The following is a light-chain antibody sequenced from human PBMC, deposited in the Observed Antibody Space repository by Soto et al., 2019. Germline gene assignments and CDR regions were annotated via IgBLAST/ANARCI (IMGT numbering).Light chain of an antibody. V-gene: IGKV1-5*01. CDR3: QQYYSYPLT. J-gene: IGKJ5*01. CDR1: QSISSW. Sequence: IQMTQSPSPLSASVGDRVTITCRSSQSISSWLAWYQQKPGKAPKLLIYDASSLESGVPSRFSGSGSGTDFTLTISCLQSEDVATYYCQQYYSYPLTFGQGTRLEIK. CDR2: DAS.